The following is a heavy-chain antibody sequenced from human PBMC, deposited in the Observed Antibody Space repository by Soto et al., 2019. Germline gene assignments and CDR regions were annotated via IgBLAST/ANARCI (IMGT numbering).Heavy chain of an antibody. CDR3: ARGGTPIDD. CDR1: GYTFTNFG. J-gene: IGHJ4*02. D-gene: IGHD3-16*01. V-gene: IGHV1-18*01. CDR2: ISAYNGNT. Sequence: QVHLVQSGAEVKKPGASVKVSCTASGYTFTNFGISWVRQAPGQGLEWMGWISAYNGNTNYAQKFQGRVTMTTDTSSTIAYRELGGLRYDVTAVYYCARGGTPIDDWGQGTLVTVSS.